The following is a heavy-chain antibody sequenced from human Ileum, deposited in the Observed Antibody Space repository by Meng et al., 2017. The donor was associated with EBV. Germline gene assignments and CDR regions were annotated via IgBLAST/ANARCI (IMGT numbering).Heavy chain of an antibody. CDR3: AKEQDDGDRGIHRIDS. V-gene: IGHV4-39*07. CDR2: IHYNGGT. J-gene: IGHJ5*01. D-gene: IGHD5-18*01. Sequence: QLQLPESGPGLVKPSETLSLTCTVSGGSISTSSYFWGWNRQTPGKGLEWIGSIHYNGGTAYNPSLQSRVTMSVDTSKNQFSLRLTSVTAADTAVYYCAKEQDDGDRGIHRIDSWGQGTLVTVSS. CDR1: GGSISTSSYF.